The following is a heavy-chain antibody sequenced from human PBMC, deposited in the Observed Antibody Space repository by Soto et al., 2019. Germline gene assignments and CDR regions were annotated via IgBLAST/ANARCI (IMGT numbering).Heavy chain of an antibody. J-gene: IGHJ5*02. CDR3: ARDRTGTDSNWFDP. V-gene: IGHV3-64*01. CDR2: ISSNGGST. Sequence: GGSLRLSCAASGFTFSSYAMHWVRQAPGKGLEYVSAISSNGGSTYYANFVKGRFTISRDNSKNTLYLQMGSLRAEDMAVYYCARDRTGTDSNWFDPWGQGTLVTVSS. CDR1: GFTFSSYA. D-gene: IGHD1-1*01.